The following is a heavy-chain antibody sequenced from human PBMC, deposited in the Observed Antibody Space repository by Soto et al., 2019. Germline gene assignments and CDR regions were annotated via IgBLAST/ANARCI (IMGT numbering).Heavy chain of an antibody. D-gene: IGHD6-6*01. CDR1: GYTFTSYG. V-gene: IGHV1-18*01. CDR2: ISAYNGNT. CDR3: ARDREQLSSFDY. Sequence: ALVKVSCKASGYTFTSYGISWVRQAPGQGLEWMGWISAYNGNTNYAQKLQGRVTMTTDTSTSTAYMELRSLRSDDTAVYYCARDREQLSSFDYWGQGTLVTVSS. J-gene: IGHJ4*02.